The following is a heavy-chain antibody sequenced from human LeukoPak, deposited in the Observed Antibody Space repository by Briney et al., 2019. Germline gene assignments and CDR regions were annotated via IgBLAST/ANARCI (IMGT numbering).Heavy chain of an antibody. Sequence: KPSETLSLTCTVSGGSISINYWSWLRQPPGKGLEWIGYIYYSGSANYNPSLKGRVTISVDTSKNQFSLKLSSVTAADTAVYYCARHVEGMGVDYWGQGTLVTVSS. CDR1: GGSISINY. CDR2: IYYSGSA. V-gene: IGHV4-59*08. J-gene: IGHJ4*02. CDR3: ARHVEGMGVDY. D-gene: IGHD2-21*01.